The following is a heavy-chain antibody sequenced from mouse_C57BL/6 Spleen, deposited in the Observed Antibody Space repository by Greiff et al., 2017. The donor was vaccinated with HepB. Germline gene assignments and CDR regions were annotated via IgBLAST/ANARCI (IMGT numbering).Heavy chain of an antibody. V-gene: IGHV1-50*01. Sequence: QVQLKQPGAELVKPGASVKLSCKASGYTFTSYWMQWVKRRPGQGLEWIGEIDPSDSYTNYNQKFKGKATLTVDTSSSTAYMQLSSLTSEDSAVYYCARRGGLGSWFAYWGQGTLVTVSA. CDR2: IDPSDSYT. J-gene: IGHJ3*01. CDR3: ARRGGLGSWFAY. D-gene: IGHD3-3*01. CDR1: GYTFTSYW.